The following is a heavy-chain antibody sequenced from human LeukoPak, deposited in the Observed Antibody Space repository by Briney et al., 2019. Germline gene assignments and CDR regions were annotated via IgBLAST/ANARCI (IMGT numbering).Heavy chain of an antibody. CDR3: ARRVRRGVINWFDP. V-gene: IGHV4-39*07. CDR1: GGSISTSNYY. Sequence: PSETLSLTCTVSGGSISTSNYYWGWIRQPPGKGLEWIGNIFYSGSTYYSPSLKSRVTISVDTSKNQFSLKLSSVTAADTAVYYCARRVRRGVINWFDPWGQGTLVTVSS. CDR2: IFYSGST. D-gene: IGHD3-10*01. J-gene: IGHJ5*02.